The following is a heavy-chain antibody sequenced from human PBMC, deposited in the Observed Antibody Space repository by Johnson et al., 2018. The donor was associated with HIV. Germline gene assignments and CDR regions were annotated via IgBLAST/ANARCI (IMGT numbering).Heavy chain of an antibody. CDR2: ISYDGSNK. V-gene: IGHV3-30*04. CDR3: AREKIRAFDI. J-gene: IGHJ3*02. Sequence: VQLVESGGGVVQPGRSLRLSCAASGFTFSSYAMLWVRQAPGKGLEWVAVISYDGSNKYYADSVKGRFTISRDNSKNTLYLQMNSLRAEDTAVYYCAREKIRAFDIWGQGTMVTVSS. CDR1: GFTFSSYA.